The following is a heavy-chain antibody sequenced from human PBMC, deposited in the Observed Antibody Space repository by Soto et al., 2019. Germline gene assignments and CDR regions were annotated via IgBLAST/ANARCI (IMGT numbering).Heavy chain of an antibody. D-gene: IGHD3-22*01. CDR3: AKDQRYYDSSGLYCYYYGMDV. CDR1: GFTFSSYA. Sequence: GGSLRLSCAASGFTFSSYAMSWVRQAPGKGLEWVSAISGSGGSTYYADSVKGRFTISRDNSKNTLYLQMNSLRAEDTAVYYCAKDQRYYDSSGLYCYYYGMDVWGQGTTVTVSS. J-gene: IGHJ6*02. CDR2: ISGSGGST. V-gene: IGHV3-23*01.